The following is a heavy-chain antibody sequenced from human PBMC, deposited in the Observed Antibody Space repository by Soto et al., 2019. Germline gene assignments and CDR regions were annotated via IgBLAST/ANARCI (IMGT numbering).Heavy chain of an antibody. J-gene: IGHJ4*02. CDR1: GYTLTELS. Sequence: GASVKVSCKVSGYTLTELSMHWVRQAPGKGLEWMGGFYPEDGETVYAQKFQGRVTMTEDTSTDTAYMELSSLRSEDTAVYYCTTGQRPIRFLEWLSRYYFDFWGQGTLVTVSS. CDR3: TTGQRPIRFLEWLSRYYFDF. V-gene: IGHV1-24*01. CDR2: FYPEDGET. D-gene: IGHD3-3*01.